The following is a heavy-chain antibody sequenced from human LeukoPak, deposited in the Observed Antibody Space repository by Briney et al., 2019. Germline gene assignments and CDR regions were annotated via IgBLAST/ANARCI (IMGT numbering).Heavy chain of an antibody. CDR3: ARHILCRYDCFRSGSSDC. CDR1: GFTFSSYS. J-gene: IGHJ4*02. CDR2: ISTSGSYI. Sequence: GGSLRLSCAASGFTFSSYSMNWVRQAPGKGLEWVSSISTSGSYISYGDSLKGRFTISRDNAKNSLYLQMNSLRAEDTAVYYCARHILCRYDCFRSGSSDCWGQGTLVTVSS. V-gene: IGHV3-21*01. D-gene: IGHD5-12*01.